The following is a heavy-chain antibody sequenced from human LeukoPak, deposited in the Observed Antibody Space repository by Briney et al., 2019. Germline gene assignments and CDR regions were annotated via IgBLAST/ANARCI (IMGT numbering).Heavy chain of an antibody. CDR1: GFTFTNYP. J-gene: IGHJ4*02. V-gene: IGHV3-23*01. CDR2: ISGSGGNT. D-gene: IGHD4-17*01. CDR3: AKERITTTAFDY. Sequence: GGSLRLSCAASGFTFTNYPMYWVRQAPGKGLEWVSDISGSGGNTHYADSVKGRFTISRDNSKNTLYLQMNSLRAEDTAIYYCAKERITTTAFDYWGQGTLVTVSS.